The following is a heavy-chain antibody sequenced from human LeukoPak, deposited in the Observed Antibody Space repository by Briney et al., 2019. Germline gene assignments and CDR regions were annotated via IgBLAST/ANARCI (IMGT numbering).Heavy chain of an antibody. J-gene: IGHJ5*02. CDR1: GYTFTGYY. V-gene: IGHV1-2*02. D-gene: IGHD2-2*01. CDR2: INPNSGGT. Sequence: ASVKVSFKASGYTFTGYYMHWVGQAPGQGLEWMGWINPNSGGTNYAQKFQGRVTMTSDTSISTAYMELSRLRSDDTAVYYCATYCSSTSCYELYNWFDPWGQGTLVTVSS. CDR3: ATYCSSTSCYELYNWFDP.